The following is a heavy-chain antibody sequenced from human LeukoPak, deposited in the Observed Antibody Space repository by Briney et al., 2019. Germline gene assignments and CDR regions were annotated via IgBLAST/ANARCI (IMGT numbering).Heavy chain of an antibody. CDR1: GFTFSSYW. CDR2: INQEGRDN. Sequence: PGGSLRLSCAAAGFTFSSYWMTWVRQAPGKGLEWVGNINQEGRDNNYVDSVKGRFTISRDNAKNSLYLQINNLRAEDTAVYYCARDIRYFDLWGRGTLVTVSS. J-gene: IGHJ2*01. V-gene: IGHV3-7*01. CDR3: ARDIRYFDL.